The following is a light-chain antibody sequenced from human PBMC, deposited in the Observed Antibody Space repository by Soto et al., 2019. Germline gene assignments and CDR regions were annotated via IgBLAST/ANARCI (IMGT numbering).Light chain of an antibody. J-gene: IGKJ4*01. CDR1: QNIGTW. CDR2: EGS. V-gene: IGKV1-5*01. Sequence: DIQMTQSPSTLPALVGDRVTITCRASQNIGTWLAWYQQKPGKAPKLLIYEGSTLEGGVPSRFSGSGSGTEFTLTISSLQPDDFATYYCQQYNSYLLTFGGGTKVEIQ. CDR3: QQYNSYLLT.